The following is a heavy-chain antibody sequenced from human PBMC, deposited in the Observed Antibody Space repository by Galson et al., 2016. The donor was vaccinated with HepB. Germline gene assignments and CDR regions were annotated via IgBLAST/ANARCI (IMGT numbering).Heavy chain of an antibody. CDR1: GFTFSDYY. CDR3: AKLPSRYYGSGAGYGMDI. D-gene: IGHD3-10*01. J-gene: IGHJ6*02. Sequence: SLRLSCAASGFTFSDYYMNWIRQAPGKGLQWVSGISGSINATYYADSVKGRFIISRDDSKNTLYLQMHSLRAEDTALYYCAKLPSRYYGSGAGYGMDIWGQGTTVTVSS. V-gene: IGHV3-23*01. CDR2: ISGSINAT.